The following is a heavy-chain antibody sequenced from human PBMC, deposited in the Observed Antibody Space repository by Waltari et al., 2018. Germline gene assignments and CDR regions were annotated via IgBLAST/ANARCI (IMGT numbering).Heavy chain of an antibody. CDR1: GFTVSSDY. CDR2: IYSAGST. J-gene: IGHJ4*02. CDR3: AREGVDTANDY. Sequence: EVQLVETGGGLIQPGGSLRLSCAASGFTVSSDYMSWVRQAPGKVLESVSVIYSAGSTYYADSVKGRFTISRDNSKNTVYLQMHSLRAEDTAVYYCAREGVDTANDYWGQGTQVTVSS. V-gene: IGHV3-53*02. D-gene: IGHD5-18*01.